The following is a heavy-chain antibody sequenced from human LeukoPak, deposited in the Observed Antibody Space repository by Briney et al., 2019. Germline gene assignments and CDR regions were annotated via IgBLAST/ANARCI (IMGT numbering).Heavy chain of an antibody. CDR3: TRLRESRDSGYDWATHYYYYGMDV. Sequence: GGSLRLSCAASGFTFSTYGMSWVRQAPGKGLERVSGISGSGGSTEYADSVKGRLTISRDNSKNTLYLQMNSLKTEDTAVYYCTRLRESRDSGYDWATHYYYYGMDVWGQGTTVTVSS. V-gene: IGHV3-23*01. CDR1: GFTFSTYG. CDR2: ISGSGGST. D-gene: IGHD5-12*01. J-gene: IGHJ6*02.